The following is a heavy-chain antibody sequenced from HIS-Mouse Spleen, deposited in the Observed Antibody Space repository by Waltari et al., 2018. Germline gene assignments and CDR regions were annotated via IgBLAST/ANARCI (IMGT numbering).Heavy chain of an antibody. CDR2: ISNSSSYI. Sequence: EVQLVESGGGLVKPGGSLRLSCAASGFTFSSYSMNWVRQAPGKGREWVSSISNSSSYIYYADSVKGRFTISRDNAKNSLYLQMNSLRAEDTAVYYCARDPSGYDNHWGQGTLVTVSS. V-gene: IGHV3-21*01. D-gene: IGHD5-12*01. CDR3: ARDPSGYDNH. J-gene: IGHJ5*02. CDR1: GFTFSSYS.